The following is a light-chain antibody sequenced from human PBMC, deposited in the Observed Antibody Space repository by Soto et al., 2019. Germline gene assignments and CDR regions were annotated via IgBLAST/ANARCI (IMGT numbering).Light chain of an antibody. J-gene: IGKJ1*01. CDR2: AAS. Sequence: DIQLTQSPSSLSASIGDRVTITCRASQGINNFLDWYQQKPGEAPKLLLYAASILRSGVPSRFSGSGSGTDFSRTISSLQLEDVETYDCQNYNSPPRTFGQGARV. CDR3: QNYNSPPRT. V-gene: IGKV1-27*01. CDR1: QGINNF.